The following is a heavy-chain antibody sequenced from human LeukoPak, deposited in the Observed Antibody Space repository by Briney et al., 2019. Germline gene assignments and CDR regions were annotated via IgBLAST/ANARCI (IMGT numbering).Heavy chain of an antibody. Sequence: SETLSLTCTVSGGSISSSSYYWGWIRQPPGKGLEWIGSIYYSGSTYYNPSLKSRVTISVDTSKNQFSLKLSSVTAADTAVYYCARLPSIAARFDYWGQGTLVTVSS. V-gene: IGHV4-39*01. J-gene: IGHJ4*02. CDR1: GGSISSSSYY. D-gene: IGHD6-6*01. CDR3: ARLPSIAARFDY. CDR2: IYYSGST.